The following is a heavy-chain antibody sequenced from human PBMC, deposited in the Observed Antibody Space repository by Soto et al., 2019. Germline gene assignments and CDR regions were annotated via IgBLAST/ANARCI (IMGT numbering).Heavy chain of an antibody. J-gene: IGHJ4*02. CDR1: GYTFTSYD. D-gene: IGHD3-10*01. CDR2: MNPNSGNT. Sequence: ASVKVSCKASGYTFTSYDINWVRQATGQGLEWMGWMNPNSGNTGYAQKFQGRVTMTRNTSISTAYMELSSLRSEDTAVYYCARVNTQNYYGSGSYYHYYFEYWGQGTLFSVSS. V-gene: IGHV1-8*01. CDR3: ARVNTQNYYGSGSYYHYYFEY.